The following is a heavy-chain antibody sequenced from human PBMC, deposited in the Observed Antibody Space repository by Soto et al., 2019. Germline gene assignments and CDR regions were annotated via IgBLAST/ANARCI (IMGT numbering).Heavy chain of an antibody. V-gene: IGHV3-66*01. CDR3: VRDGSGH. CDR1: GLTVSTNP. Sequence: EVQLVESVGGLVQPGGSLRLSCAASGLTVSTNPMSWVRQAPGKGLEWVSVIYTGGGTHYADSVKGRFTISRDNSKNTVNLQMNSLRPEDTAVYYCVRDGSGHWGQGTLVTVSS. J-gene: IGHJ4*02. CDR2: IYTGGGT.